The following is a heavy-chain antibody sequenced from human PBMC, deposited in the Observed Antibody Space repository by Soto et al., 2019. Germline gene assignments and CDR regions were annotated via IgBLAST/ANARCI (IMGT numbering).Heavy chain of an antibody. J-gene: IGHJ5*02. CDR3: ARDLTSNLNRFDL. D-gene: IGHD2-2*01. CDR1: GGSLKSGGYY. Sequence: QVQLQESGPGLVKPSQTLSLTCTVSGGSLKSGGYYWSWIRQHPGRGLERIGYIYYTGRTYYNPSLQGVFTFSVDTSKTQFSLKLTSVAAADTAVYYFARDLTSNLNRFDLWGHGTLVTVSS. V-gene: IGHV4-31*01. CDR2: IYYTGRT.